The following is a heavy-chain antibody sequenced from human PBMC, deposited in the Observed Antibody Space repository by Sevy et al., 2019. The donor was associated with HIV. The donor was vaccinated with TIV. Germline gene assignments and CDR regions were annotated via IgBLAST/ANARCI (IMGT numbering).Heavy chain of an antibody. V-gene: IGHV4-61*01. CDR2: IYYSGST. CDR1: GGSVSSGSYY. D-gene: IGHD6-13*01. CDR3: ARESIAAAGTDY. J-gene: IGHJ4*02. Sequence: SETLSLTCTVSGGSVSSGSYYWSWIRQPPGKGLEWIGYIYYSGSTNYNPSLKSRVTISVDTSKNQFSLKLSSVTAADTAVYYCARESIAAAGTDYWGQGTPVTVSS.